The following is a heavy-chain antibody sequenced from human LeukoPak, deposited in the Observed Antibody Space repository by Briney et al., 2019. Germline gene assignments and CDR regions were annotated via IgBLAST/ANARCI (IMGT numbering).Heavy chain of an antibody. CDR3: ARGPTYSSSWYGDY. J-gene: IGHJ4*02. V-gene: IGHV1-8*01. CDR1: GYTFTSYD. D-gene: IGHD6-13*01. CDR2: MNPNSGNT. Sequence: GASVKVSCKASGYTFTSYDINWVRQATGQGLEWMGWMNPNSGNTGYAQKFQGRVTMTRNTSISTAYMELSSLRSEDTAVYYCARGPTYSSSWYGDYWGQGTLVTVSS.